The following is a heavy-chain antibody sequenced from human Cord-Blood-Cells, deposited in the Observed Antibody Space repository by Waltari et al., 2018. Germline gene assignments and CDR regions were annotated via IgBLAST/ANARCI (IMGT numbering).Heavy chain of an antibody. CDR1: GYPSTGYN. J-gene: IGHJ3*02. CDR3: ARFERHGDYDAFDI. D-gene: IGHD4-17*01. CDR2: INPNSGGT. V-gene: IGHV1-2*02. Sequence: QVQLVQSGAEVKKPGASVKVSCKASGYPSTGYNMHWLRPAPGQGLEWMGWINPNSGGTNYAQKFQGRVTMTRDTSISTAYMELSRLRSDDTAVYYCARFERHGDYDAFDIWGQGTMVTVSS.